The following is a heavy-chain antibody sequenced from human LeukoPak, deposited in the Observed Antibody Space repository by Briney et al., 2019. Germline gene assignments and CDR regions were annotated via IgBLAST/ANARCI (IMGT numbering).Heavy chain of an antibody. V-gene: IGHV1-2*02. CDR1: GYTFTCYY. CDR3: ARYSSPEKVFDY. D-gene: IGHD6-13*01. CDR2: INPNSGGT. J-gene: IGHJ4*02. Sequence: ASVKVSCKASGYTFTCYYMHWVRQAPGQGLEWRGWINPNSGGTNYAQKFQGRVTMTRDTSISTAYMELSRLRSDDTAVYYCARYSSPEKVFDYWGQGTLVTVSS.